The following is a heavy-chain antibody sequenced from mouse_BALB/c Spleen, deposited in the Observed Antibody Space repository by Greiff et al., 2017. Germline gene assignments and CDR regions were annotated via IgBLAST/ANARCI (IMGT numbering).Heavy chain of an antibody. V-gene: IGHV7-3*02. CDR3: ARDSASSGYVFAY. D-gene: IGHD3-1*01. J-gene: IGHJ3*01. Sequence: EVKLVESGGGLVQPGGSLRLSCATSGFTFTDYYMSWVRQPPGKALEWLGFISKKANGYTTEYSASVKGRITISRDNSKSILYLQMNTLRAEDSATYYCARDSASSGYVFAYWGQGTLVTVSA. CDR2: ISKKANGYTT. CDR1: GFTFTDYY.